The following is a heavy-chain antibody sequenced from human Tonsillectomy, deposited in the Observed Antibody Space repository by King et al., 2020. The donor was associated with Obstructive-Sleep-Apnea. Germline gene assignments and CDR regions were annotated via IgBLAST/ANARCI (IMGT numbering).Heavy chain of an antibody. CDR2: ILYYGSTK. Sequence: VQLVESGGGVVQPWRSLRLSCAASGFTFSNYPMHWVRQAPGKGLDWVAGILYYGSTKYFVDSVKGRFTIFRDNSTRTLSLQMNSLTAEDTAVYYCARDASSYYSSYYFDYWGQGTLVTVSS. CDR1: GFTFSNYP. D-gene: IGHD3-22*01. V-gene: IGHV3-30*04. J-gene: IGHJ4*02. CDR3: ARDASSYYSSYYFDY.